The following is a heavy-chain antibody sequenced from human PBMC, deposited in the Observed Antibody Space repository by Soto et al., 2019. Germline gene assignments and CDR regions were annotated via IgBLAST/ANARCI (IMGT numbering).Heavy chain of an antibody. V-gene: IGHV3-21*01. CDR2: ISSTTNYI. CDR1: GFTFTRYS. CDR3: ARESEDLTSNFDY. Sequence: DGTLRLSCAASGFTFTRYSMNWVRQAPGKGLEWVSSISSTTNYIYYADAMKGRFTVSRDNAKNSVYLEMNSLSAEDTAVYYCARESEDLTSNFDYWGQGTLVTVSS. J-gene: IGHJ4*02.